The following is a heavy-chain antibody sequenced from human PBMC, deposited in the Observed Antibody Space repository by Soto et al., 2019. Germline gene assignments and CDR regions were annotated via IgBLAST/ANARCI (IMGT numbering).Heavy chain of an antibody. V-gene: IGHV4-31*03. CDR2: IYYSGST. Sequence: LSLTCTFSGGSISGGVYYWSWIRQHQGKALKWIGYIYYSGSTYYNPSLKSRVTISVDTSKNQFSLKLSSVTAADTAVYYCARRKDGYNYINYYYGMDVWGQGTTVTVSS. CDR1: GGSISGGVYY. J-gene: IGHJ6*02. D-gene: IGHD5-12*01. CDR3: ARRKDGYNYINYYYGMDV.